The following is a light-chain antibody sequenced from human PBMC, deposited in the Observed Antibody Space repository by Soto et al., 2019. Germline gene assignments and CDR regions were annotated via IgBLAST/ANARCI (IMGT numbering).Light chain of an antibody. V-gene: IGLV1-40*01. CDR2: GNS. CDR1: SSNIGAGYD. J-gene: IGLJ2*01. CDR3: QSYDSSLSGSV. Sequence: QSVLTQPPSVCGAPGQRVTISCTGSSSNIGAGYDVHWYQQLPGTAPKLLIYGNSNRPSGVPDRFSGSKSGTSASLAITGLQAEDEADYYGQSYDSSLSGSVFGGGTQLTVL.